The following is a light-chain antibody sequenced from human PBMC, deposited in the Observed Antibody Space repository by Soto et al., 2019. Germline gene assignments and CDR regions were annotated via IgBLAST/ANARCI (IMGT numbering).Light chain of an antibody. J-gene: IGLJ2*01. V-gene: IGLV2-14*01. CDR3: SSYTTSTTVI. CDR1: SSDVGLYNY. Sequence: QSALTQPASVSGSPGQSITISCTGTSSDVGLYNYVSWYQQHPGKAPKLMIHNVSNRPSGVSNRFSGSKSGNTASLTISGLQAEDEADYYCSSYTTSTTVIFGGGTKLTVL. CDR2: NVS.